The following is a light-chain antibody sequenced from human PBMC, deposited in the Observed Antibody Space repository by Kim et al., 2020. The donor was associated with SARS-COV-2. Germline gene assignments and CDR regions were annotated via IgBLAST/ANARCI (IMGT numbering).Light chain of an antibody. V-gene: IGLV1-36*01. J-gene: IGLJ2*01. CDR3: AAWDDSLNAVV. CDR2: YDD. CDR1: SSNIGNNA. Sequence: QGVTISCSGSSSNIGNNAVNWYQQLPGKAPKLLIYYDDLLPSGVSDRFSGSKSGTSASLAISGLQSEDEADYYCAAWDDSLNAVVFGGGTQLTVL.